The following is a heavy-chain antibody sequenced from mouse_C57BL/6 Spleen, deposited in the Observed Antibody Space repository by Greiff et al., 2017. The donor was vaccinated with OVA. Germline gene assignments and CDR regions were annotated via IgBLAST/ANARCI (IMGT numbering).Heavy chain of an antibody. Sequence: EVKVVESGGGLVKPGGSLKLSCAASGFTFSSYAMSWVRQTPEKRLEWVATISDGGSYTYYPDNVKGRFTISRDNAKNNLYLQMSHLKSEETAMYYCARDFITTVNAYWGQGTLVTVSA. CDR2: ISDGGSYT. CDR1: GFTFSSYA. V-gene: IGHV5-4*01. D-gene: IGHD1-1*01. J-gene: IGHJ3*01. CDR3: ARDFITTVNAY.